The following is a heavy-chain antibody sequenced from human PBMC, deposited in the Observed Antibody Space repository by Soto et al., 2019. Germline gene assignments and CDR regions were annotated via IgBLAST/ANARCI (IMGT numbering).Heavy chain of an antibody. Sequence: QLQLQESGSGLVKPSQTLSLTCAVSGGSISSGGYSWSWIRQPPGKGLEWIGYIYHSGSTYYNPSRKIRVTIPVARSKNQFSLKLSSVPAADTAVYYCAAGGGLPRYYWGQGTLVTVSS. CDR2: IYHSGST. V-gene: IGHV4-30-2*01. J-gene: IGHJ4*02. CDR1: GGSISSGGYS. CDR3: AAGGGLPRYY. D-gene: IGHD5-12*01.